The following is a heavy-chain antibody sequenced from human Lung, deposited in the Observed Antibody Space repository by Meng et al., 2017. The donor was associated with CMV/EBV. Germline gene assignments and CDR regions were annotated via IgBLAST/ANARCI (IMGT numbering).Heavy chain of an antibody. D-gene: IGHD6-13*01. CDR1: GFTFSSYD. J-gene: IGHJ6*02. Sequence: GESXKISCAASGFTFSSYDMHWVRQATGKGLEWVSAIGTAGDTYYPGSVKGRFTISRENAKNSLYLQMNSLRAGDTAVYYCARARAGRGDYYYYYGMDVWGQGXTVTVSS. CDR3: ARARAGRGDYYYYYGMDV. V-gene: IGHV3-13*01. CDR2: IGTAGDT.